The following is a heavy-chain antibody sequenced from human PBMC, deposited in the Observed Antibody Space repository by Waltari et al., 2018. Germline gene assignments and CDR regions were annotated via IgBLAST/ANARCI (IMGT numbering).Heavy chain of an antibody. V-gene: IGHV4-30-4*08. CDR1: GGSISSGDHY. Sequence: QVQMQESGPGLVKPSQTLSLTCTVSGGSISSGDHYWSWIRRPPGKGLEWIGYIYYTGSTYYNLSLKSRLTISVDMYKNQFSLRLASVTAADTAVYYCARGADIVVEPAAGDAFDIWGQGTMVSVSS. CDR2: IYYTGST. CDR3: ARGADIVVEPAAGDAFDI. D-gene: IGHD2-2*01. J-gene: IGHJ3*02.